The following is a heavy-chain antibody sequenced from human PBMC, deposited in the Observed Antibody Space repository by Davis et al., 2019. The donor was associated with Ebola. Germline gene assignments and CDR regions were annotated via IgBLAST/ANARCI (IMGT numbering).Heavy chain of an antibody. CDR2: LGTRADT. CDR1: GFTFSSYS. J-gene: IGHJ3*02. CDR3: TRDVPPYYDFWSGYMGDAFDI. D-gene: IGHD3-3*01. Sequence: GGSLRLSCAASGFTFSSYSMNWVRQAPGKGLEWVSTLGTRADTYYADSVKGRVTISRDNSKNTLYLQMNSLRAEDTAVYYCTRDVPPYYDFWSGYMGDAFDIWGQGTTVTVSS. V-gene: IGHV3-23*01.